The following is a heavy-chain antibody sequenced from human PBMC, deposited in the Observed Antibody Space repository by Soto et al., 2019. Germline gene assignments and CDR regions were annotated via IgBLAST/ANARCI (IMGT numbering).Heavy chain of an antibody. CDR1: GFTFSSYA. Sequence: GGSLRLSCAASGFTFSSYAMSWVRQAPGKGLEWVSAISGSGGSTYYADSVKGRFTISRDNSKNTLYLQMNSLRAEDTAVYYCARGYCSGGSCYFSDWFDPWGQGTLVTVSS. D-gene: IGHD2-15*01. CDR3: ARGYCSGGSCYFSDWFDP. J-gene: IGHJ5*02. CDR2: ISGSGGST. V-gene: IGHV3-23*01.